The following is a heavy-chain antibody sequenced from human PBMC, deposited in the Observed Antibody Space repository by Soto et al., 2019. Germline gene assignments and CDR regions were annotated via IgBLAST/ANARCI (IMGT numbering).Heavy chain of an antibody. CDR1: GGTFSSYT. J-gene: IGHJ4*02. V-gene: IGHV1-69*02. CDR2: IIPILGIA. CDR3: ARAGGAYGSGKDFDY. Sequence: QVQLVQSGAEVKKPGSSVKVSCKASGGTFSSYTISWVRQAPGQGLEWMGRIIPILGIANYAQKFQGRVTITADKSTSTAYMELSSLRSEDTAVYYCARAGGAYGSGKDFDYWGQGTLVTVSS. D-gene: IGHD3-10*01.